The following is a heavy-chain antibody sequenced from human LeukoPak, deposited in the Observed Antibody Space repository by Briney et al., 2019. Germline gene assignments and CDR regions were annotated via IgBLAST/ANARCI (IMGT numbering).Heavy chain of an antibody. Sequence: GGSLRLSCTASGFLFSNYWMSWFRQAPGKGLEWVASIKQDESEKYYVDSVKGRFTTSRDNAKSSLYLQMNALRGEDTAVYYCARLVGDVTTWDCWGQGTLVTVSS. J-gene: IGHJ4*02. CDR2: IKQDESEK. D-gene: IGHD1-26*01. V-gene: IGHV3-7*03. CDR3: ARLVGDVTTWDC. CDR1: GFLFSNYW.